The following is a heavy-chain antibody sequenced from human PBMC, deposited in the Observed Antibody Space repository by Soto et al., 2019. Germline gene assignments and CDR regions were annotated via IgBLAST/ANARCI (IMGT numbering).Heavy chain of an antibody. V-gene: IGHV5-51*01. CDR2: IFTRDSET. J-gene: IGHJ5*02. D-gene: IGHD3-10*01. Sequence: PGESLKISCKGPGHLFNNHWIGWVRQTPGKGLEWMGLIFTRDSETKTSPSFQGHVSLSVDNSTNTVYLQWTSLKTTDTGIYFCARGYFDSGHGYDLWGQGTPVTVSS. CDR1: GHLFNNHW. CDR3: ARGYFDSGHGYDL.